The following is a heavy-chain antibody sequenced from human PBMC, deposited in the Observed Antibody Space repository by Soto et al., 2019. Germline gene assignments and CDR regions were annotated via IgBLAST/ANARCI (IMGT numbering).Heavy chain of an antibody. CDR2: IYYSGST. V-gene: IGHV4-30-4*01. D-gene: IGHD4-17*01. CDR1: GGSISSGDYY. Sequence: PSETLSLTCTVSGGSISSGDYYWSWIRQPPGKGLEWIGYIYYSGSTYYNPSLKSRVTISVDTSKNQFSLKLSSVTAADTAVYYCARSTVPRFDAFDIWGQGTMVTV. J-gene: IGHJ3*02. CDR3: ARSTVPRFDAFDI.